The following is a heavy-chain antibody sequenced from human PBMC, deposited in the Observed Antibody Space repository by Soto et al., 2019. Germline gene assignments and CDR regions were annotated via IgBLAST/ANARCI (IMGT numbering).Heavy chain of an antibody. D-gene: IGHD4-17*01. Sequence: PSETLSLTCSGSGGSISSYYWSWIRQPPGKGLEWIGYIYDSGSTNYNPSLKSRVAISVDTSKSQFSLKLSSVTATDTAVYYFLFQGYGDLRDLHSFPTRRSSDL. CDR3: LFQGYGDLRDLHSFPTRRSSDL. CDR2: IYDSGST. V-gene: IGHV4-59*08. J-gene: IGHJ2*01. CDR1: GGSISSYY.